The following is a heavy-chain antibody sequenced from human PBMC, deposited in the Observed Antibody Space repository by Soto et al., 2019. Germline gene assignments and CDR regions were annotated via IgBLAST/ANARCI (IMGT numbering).Heavy chain of an antibody. CDR2: IYSSGSP. V-gene: IGHV4-59*11. J-gene: IGHJ5*02. Sequence: PSETLSLTCTVSGGSTSGHYWSWIRQPPGKGLEWIGYIYSSGSPHHNPSLKSRVIISEDRSKNQIYLKLNSVTAADTAVYYCAREYYYDSSGIGFDPWGPGTLVTVYS. D-gene: IGHD3-22*01. CDR1: GGSTSGHY. CDR3: AREYYYDSSGIGFDP.